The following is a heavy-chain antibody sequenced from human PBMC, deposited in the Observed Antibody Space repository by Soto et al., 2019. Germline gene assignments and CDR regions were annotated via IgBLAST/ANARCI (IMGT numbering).Heavy chain of an antibody. Sequence: SETLSLTCTVSGGSISSYYWSWIRQPPGKGLEWIGYIYYSGSTNYNPSLKSRVTISVDTSKNQFSLKLSSVTAADTAVYYCGRDRGAREMVAYYYSGMDVGGKGTTVTVSS. CDR3: GRDRGAREMVAYYYSGMDV. J-gene: IGHJ6*04. CDR2: IYYSGST. D-gene: IGHD1-26*01. CDR1: GGSISSYY. V-gene: IGHV4-59*01.